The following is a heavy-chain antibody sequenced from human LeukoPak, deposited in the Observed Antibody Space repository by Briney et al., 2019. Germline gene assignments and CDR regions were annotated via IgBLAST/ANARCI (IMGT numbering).Heavy chain of an antibody. CDR1: GGSISSDY. J-gene: IGHJ4*02. D-gene: IGHD1-26*01. CDR3: ARGQAGATTLFDY. Sequence: SETLSLTCTVSGGSISSDYCNWIRQPPGKGLEGIGYIFYSGSTNYNPSLKSRVTISVDRSKNQFSLKLSSVTAADTAVYYCARGQAGATTLFDYWGQGTLVTVSS. V-gene: IGHV4-59*01. CDR2: IFYSGST.